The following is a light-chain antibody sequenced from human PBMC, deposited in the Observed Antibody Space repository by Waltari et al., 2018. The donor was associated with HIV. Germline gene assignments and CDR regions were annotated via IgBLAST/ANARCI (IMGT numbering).Light chain of an antibody. V-gene: IGLV1-51*01. CDR2: DSD. J-gene: IGLJ3*02. CDR1: HSTIGNTS. Sequence: QSVLTQPPSVSAAPGQKVTIACSVSHSTIGNTSPTWYQQLPGTAPKLLIYDSDKRPSGIPDRFSGSKSGTSATRGITGLQTGDGANYYCVTWDTRLRAVVFGGGTKLTVL. CDR3: VTWDTRLRAVV.